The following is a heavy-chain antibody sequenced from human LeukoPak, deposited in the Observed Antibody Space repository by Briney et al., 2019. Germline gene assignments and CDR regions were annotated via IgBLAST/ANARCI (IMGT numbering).Heavy chain of an antibody. J-gene: IGHJ6*03. CDR1: GFTFSRYS. CDR3: ARDYFDSSDYPQTYYYYYMDV. D-gene: IGHD3-22*01. Sequence: GGSLRLSCAASGFTFSRYSMNWVRQAPGKGLEWVASISSTSTIIYSADSVKGRFTISRDTAKNSLFLQMNSLRAEDTAIYYWARDYFDSSDYPQTYYYYYMDVWGKETTVTVSS. V-gene: IGHV3-21*01. CDR2: ISSTSTII.